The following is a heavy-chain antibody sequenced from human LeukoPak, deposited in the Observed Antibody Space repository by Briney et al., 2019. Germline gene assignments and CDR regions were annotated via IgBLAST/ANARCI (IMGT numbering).Heavy chain of an antibody. CDR3: ASITSDGSRGADY. CDR1: GGTFSSYA. J-gene: IGHJ4*02. Sequence: ASVKVSCKASGGTFSSYAISWVRQAPGQGLEWLGRTIPILGIANYAQKFQGRVTITADKSTSTAYMELSSLRSEDTAVYYCASITSDGSRGADYWGQGTLVTVSS. V-gene: IGHV1-69*04. CDR2: TIPILGIA. D-gene: IGHD2-15*01.